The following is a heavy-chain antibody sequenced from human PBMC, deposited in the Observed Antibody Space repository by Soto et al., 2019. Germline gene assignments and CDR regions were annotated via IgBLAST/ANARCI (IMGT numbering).Heavy chain of an antibody. D-gene: IGHD6-19*01. Sequence: QVQLVESGGGVVQPGRSLRLSCAASGFTFSSYGMHWVRQAPGKGLEWVAVIWYDGSNKYYADSVKGRFTISRDNSKNTLYLQMNSLRAEDTAVYYCARDGGAVAGRYYFDYWGQGTLVTGSS. CDR2: IWYDGSNK. V-gene: IGHV3-33*01. CDR1: GFTFSSYG. CDR3: ARDGGAVAGRYYFDY. J-gene: IGHJ4*02.